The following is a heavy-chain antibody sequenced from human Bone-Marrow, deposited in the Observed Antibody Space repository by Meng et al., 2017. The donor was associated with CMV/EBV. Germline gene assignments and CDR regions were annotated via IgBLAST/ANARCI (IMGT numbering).Heavy chain of an antibody. CDR3: ARDPISGDSSGTDY. J-gene: IGHJ4*02. V-gene: IGHV1-2*02. CDR1: GYTFPGYY. Sequence: VQLGQSGARVTSPGASVKVSCKASGYTFPGYYMPWVRQAPGHGLEWMGWINPNSGGTNYAQKFQGRVTMTRDTSISTAYMELSRLRSDDTAVYYCARDPISGDSSGTDYWGQGTLVTVSS. CDR2: INPNSGGT. D-gene: IGHD3-22*01.